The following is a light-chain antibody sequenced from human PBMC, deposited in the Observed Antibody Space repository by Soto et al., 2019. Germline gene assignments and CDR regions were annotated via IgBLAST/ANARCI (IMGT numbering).Light chain of an antibody. V-gene: IGKV3-20*01. CDR1: QSVSSSY. J-gene: IGKJ2*01. Sequence: EIVLTQSPGTLSLSPGERATLSCRASQSVSSSYLASYQQKPGQAPRLLIYGASSRATGIPDRLSGSGSGTHFTLTISRLEPEDFAVYYCQKYSSSPYTFGQGTKLEIK. CDR2: GAS. CDR3: QKYSSSPYT.